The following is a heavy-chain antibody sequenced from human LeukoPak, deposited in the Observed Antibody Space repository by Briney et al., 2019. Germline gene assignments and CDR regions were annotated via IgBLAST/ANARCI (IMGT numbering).Heavy chain of an antibody. Sequence: PSETLSLTCTVSGASISSNSYYWGWIRQSPGKGLEWIGSIYYSGSTYYNPSLKSRVTISVDTSKNQFSLKLSSVTAADTAMYYCARNRYYYGSGNYGVPNWFDPWGQGTLVTVSS. CDR3: ARNRYYYGSGNYGVPNWFDP. CDR1: GASISSNSYY. D-gene: IGHD3-10*01. CDR2: IYYSGST. V-gene: IGHV4-39*01. J-gene: IGHJ5*02.